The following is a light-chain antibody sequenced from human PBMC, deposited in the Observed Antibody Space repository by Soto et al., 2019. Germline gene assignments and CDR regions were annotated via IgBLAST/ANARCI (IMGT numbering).Light chain of an antibody. CDR3: AAWDESLNHPV. CDR2: RTN. J-gene: IGLJ2*01. Sequence: QSVLTQPPSVSGAPGQRVTISCTGSSSNIGAPYDVHWYQHLPGTAPKLLIFRTNQRPSGVPDRFSGSKSGTSASLAVSGLQSEDEADYYCAAWDESLNHPVFGGGTKLTVL. V-gene: IGLV1-40*01. CDR1: SSNIGAPYD.